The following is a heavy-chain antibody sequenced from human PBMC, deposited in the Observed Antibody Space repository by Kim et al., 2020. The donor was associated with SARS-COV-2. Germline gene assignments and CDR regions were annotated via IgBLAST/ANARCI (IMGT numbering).Heavy chain of an antibody. J-gene: IGHJ6*02. Sequence: SGKGRFTISRDNSKNTLYLQMNSLRAEDTAVYYCARDQQQLTPLYYGMDVWGQGTTVTVSS. CDR3: ARDQQQLTPLYYGMDV. V-gene: IGHV3-30*07. D-gene: IGHD6-13*01.